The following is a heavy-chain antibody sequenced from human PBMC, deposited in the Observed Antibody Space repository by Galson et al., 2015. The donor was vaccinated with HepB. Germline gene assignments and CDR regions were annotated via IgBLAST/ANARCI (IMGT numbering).Heavy chain of an antibody. Sequence: SLRLSCAASGFTFSGYYMSWMRQAPGKGLEWVSYISSSHYIKDADSVKGRFTISRDNAKNSLYLQMSSLRAEDTAVYYCARDLGGTYSFDYWGQGTLVTVSS. V-gene: IGHV3-11*06. CDR2: ISSSHYI. CDR3: ARDLGGTYSFDY. CDR1: GFTFSGYY. D-gene: IGHD1-26*01. J-gene: IGHJ4*02.